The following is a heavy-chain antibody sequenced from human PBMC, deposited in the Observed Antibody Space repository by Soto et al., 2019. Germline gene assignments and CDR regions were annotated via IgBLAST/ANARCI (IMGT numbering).Heavy chain of an antibody. V-gene: IGHV3-53*02. CDR1: GFTVGTDY. J-gene: IGHJ6*02. CDR3: ARHPSGSAAGTYYGMDV. D-gene: IGHD3-10*01. CDR2: IYGDGRT. Sequence: VQLVETGGDLMQPGGSLRLSCAASGFTVGTDYMSWVRLAPGKGLEWVSVIYGDGRTYYAEYVKGRFTISRDDSRNTLYLQMNSLRAEDTAVYYCARHPSGSAAGTYYGMDVWGQGTTVTVSS.